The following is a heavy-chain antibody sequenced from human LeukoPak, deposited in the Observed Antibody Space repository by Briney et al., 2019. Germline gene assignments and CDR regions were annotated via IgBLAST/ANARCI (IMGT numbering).Heavy chain of an antibody. V-gene: IGHV3-15*01. CDR1: GFTFSNAW. Sequence: GGSLRLSCAGSGFTFSNAWMSWVRHAPGKRLEWVGRIKSKTDGGTTDYAAPVKGRFTISRDDSKNTLYLQMNSLKTEDTAVYYCATYRQVLLPFESWGQGTLVTVSS. CDR3: ATYRQVLLPFES. J-gene: IGHJ4*02. CDR2: IKSKTDGGTT. D-gene: IGHD5-18*01.